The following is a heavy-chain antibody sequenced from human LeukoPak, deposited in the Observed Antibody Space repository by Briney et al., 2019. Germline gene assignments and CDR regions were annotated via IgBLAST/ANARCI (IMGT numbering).Heavy chain of an antibody. V-gene: IGHV3-21*01. CDR1: GFTFSSYN. CDR2: ITTSSSYI. J-gene: IGHJ6*03. D-gene: IGHD1-26*01. CDR3: ARDPYSGSYGDYYYYYMDV. Sequence: GGSLRLSCAASGFTFSSYNMNWVRQAPGKGLEWVSSITTSSSYIYYADSVKGRFTISRDNAKNSLYLQMNSLRAEDTAVYYCARDPYSGSYGDYYYYYMDVWGKGTTVTISS.